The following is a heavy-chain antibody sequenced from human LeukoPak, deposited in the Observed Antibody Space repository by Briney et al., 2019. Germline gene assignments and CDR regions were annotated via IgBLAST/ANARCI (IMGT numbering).Heavy chain of an antibody. Sequence: GSLRLSCAASGFTFSSYSMNWVRQAPGKGLEWVSSISSSSSYIYYADSVKGRFTISRDNAKNSLYLQMNSLRAEDTAVYYCARDWSGYGDYVGVLDYWGQGTLVTVSS. CDR2: ISSSSSYI. D-gene: IGHD4-17*01. CDR1: GFTFSSYS. CDR3: ARDWSGYGDYVGVLDY. J-gene: IGHJ4*02. V-gene: IGHV3-21*01.